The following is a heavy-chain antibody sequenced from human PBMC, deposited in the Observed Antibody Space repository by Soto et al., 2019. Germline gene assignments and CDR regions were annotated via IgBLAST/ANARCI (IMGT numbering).Heavy chain of an antibody. V-gene: IGHV1-3*04. Sequence: ASVKVSCKASGYTFTRSATHWVRQAPGQRLEWMGWINTGNGNTEYSQKFQGRVTITRDTFASTAYMELNSLRSEDTAVYYCARAVAVDADFDYWGQGTLVTVS. D-gene: IGHD6-19*01. CDR2: INTGNGNT. J-gene: IGHJ4*02. CDR1: GYTFTRSA. CDR3: ARAVAVDADFDY.